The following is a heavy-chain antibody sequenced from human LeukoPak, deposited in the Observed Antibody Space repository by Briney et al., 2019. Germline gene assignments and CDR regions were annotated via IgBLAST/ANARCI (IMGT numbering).Heavy chain of an antibody. J-gene: IGHJ4*02. CDR2: ISSNGGST. D-gene: IGHD3-22*01. Sequence: GGSLRLSCAASGFTFSSYAMHWVRQAPGKGLEYVSAISSNGGSTYYADSVKGRFTTSRDNSKNTLYLQMNSLRAEDTAVYYCARETYYYDTSGYYHYYFDYWGQGTLDPVSS. CDR1: GFTFSSYA. V-gene: IGHV3-64*04. CDR3: ARETYYYDTSGYYHYYFDY.